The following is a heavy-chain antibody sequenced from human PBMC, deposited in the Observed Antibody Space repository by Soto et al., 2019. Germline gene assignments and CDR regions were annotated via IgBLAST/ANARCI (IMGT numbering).Heavy chain of an antibody. CDR2: IYPGDSDT. V-gene: IGHV5-51*01. D-gene: IGHD5-12*01. CDR1: GYSFTTYW. Sequence: EVQLVQSGAELRKPGEPLKISCKGSGYSFTTYWLAWVRQMPGKGLEYMGIIYPGDSDTRYSPSFQGQVTISADNSISTADLQWTSLKASDTAIYYCARPRVSTRRLEDPFDIWGQGTVVTVSS. J-gene: IGHJ3*02. CDR3: ARPRVSTRRLEDPFDI.